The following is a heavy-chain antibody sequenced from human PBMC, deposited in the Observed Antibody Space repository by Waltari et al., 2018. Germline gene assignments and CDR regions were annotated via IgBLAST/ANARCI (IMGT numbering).Heavy chain of an antibody. CDR2: IYNSGST. Sequence: QVQLQESGPGLVKHSQTLSHTCTVSGGSISSGSYYWSWIRRPAGKGLAWLGRIYNSGSTNYNPFISRQVTISVDTSKNQFSLKLGSVTSAYTAVYYCARDLTGNHDAFDIWGQGTMVTVSS. CDR1: GGSISSGSYY. D-gene: IGHD7-27*01. CDR3: ARDLTGNHDAFDI. J-gene: IGHJ3*02. V-gene: IGHV4-61*02.